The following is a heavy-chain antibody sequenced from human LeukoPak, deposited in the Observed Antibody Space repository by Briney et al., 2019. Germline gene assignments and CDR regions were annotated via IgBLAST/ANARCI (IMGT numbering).Heavy chain of an antibody. CDR2: ISSSSYI. D-gene: IGHD2-2*01. V-gene: IGHV3-21*01. Sequence: PGGSLRLSCAASGFTFSSYSMNWVRQAPGKGLEWVSSISSSSYIYYADSVKGRFTISRDNAKNSLYLQMNSLRAEDTAVYYCARELRPIVVVPAARGEWGQGTLVTVSS. CDR3: ARELRPIVVVPAARGE. CDR1: GFTFSSYS. J-gene: IGHJ4*02.